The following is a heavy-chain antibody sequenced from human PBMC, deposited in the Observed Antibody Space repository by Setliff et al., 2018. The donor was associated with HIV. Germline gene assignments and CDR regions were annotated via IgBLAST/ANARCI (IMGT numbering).Heavy chain of an antibody. J-gene: IGHJ4*02. Sequence: SQTLSLTCVISGDNVSSDRTAWNWIRQSPSRGLEWLGRTHYRSRWYSDYATFVKSRITINPDTSKNQFSLQSNSVTPEDTAVYFCARAGTTMAATGYYFDHWGQGTLVTVSS. CDR1: GDNVSSDRTA. V-gene: IGHV6-1*01. CDR2: THYRSRWYS. D-gene: IGHD6-13*01. CDR3: ARAGTTMAATGYYFDH.